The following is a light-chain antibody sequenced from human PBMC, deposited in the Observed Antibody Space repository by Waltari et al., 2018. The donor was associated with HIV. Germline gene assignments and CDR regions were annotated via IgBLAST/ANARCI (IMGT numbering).Light chain of an antibody. CDR2: KAS. CDR1: QTISDW. J-gene: IGKJ4*01. Sequence: IQMTQSPSTLSASVGDRVAITRRASQTISDWLAWYQQKPGKAPKLLIYKASNLQSGVPSRFSGGGSGTEFTLTISSLQPDDFATYYCQQYNSFSLTFGGGTKVESK. V-gene: IGKV1-5*03. CDR3: QQYNSFSLT.